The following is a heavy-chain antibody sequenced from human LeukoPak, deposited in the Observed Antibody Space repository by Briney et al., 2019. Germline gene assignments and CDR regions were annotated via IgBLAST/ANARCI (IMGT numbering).Heavy chain of an antibody. CDR1: GFTFSSYA. Sequence: GGSLRLSCAASGFTFSSYAMNWVRQAPGKGLEWVSHISSGGSTIFYADSVRGRFIISRDNAKNSLSLQMDSLRAEDTAVYYCARDSSSSWYYFDYWGQGTLVTVSS. J-gene: IGHJ4*02. CDR2: ISSGGSTI. CDR3: ARDSSSSWYYFDY. V-gene: IGHV3-48*03. D-gene: IGHD6-13*01.